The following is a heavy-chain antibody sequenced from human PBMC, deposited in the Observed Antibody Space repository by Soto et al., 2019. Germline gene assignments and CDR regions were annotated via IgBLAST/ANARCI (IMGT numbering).Heavy chain of an antibody. J-gene: IGHJ6*02. V-gene: IGHV1-69*06. CDR2: TIPIFGTA. D-gene: IGHD6-19*01. CDR1: GGTFSSYA. CDR3: ARERYSSGWYYYGMDV. Sequence: QVQLVQSGAEVKKPGSSVKVSCKASGGTFSSYAISWVRQAPGQGLEWMGGTIPIFGTANYAQKFQGRVTITADKSTSTAYMELSSLGSEDTAVYYCARERYSSGWYYYGMDVWGQGTTVTVSS.